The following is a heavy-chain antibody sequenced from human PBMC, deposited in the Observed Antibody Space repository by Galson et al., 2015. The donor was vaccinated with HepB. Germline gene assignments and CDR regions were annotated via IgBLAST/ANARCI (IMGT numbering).Heavy chain of an antibody. Sequence: SLRLSGAASGFTFSDYYMSWIRQAPGKGLEWVSSISSSSSYIYYADSVKDRFTISRDNSKNSLYLQMNSLRAEDTAVYYCARKDSNCEDYWGQGTLVTVSS. CDR3: ARKDSNCEDY. CDR2: ISSSSSYI. CDR1: GFTFSDYY. D-gene: IGHD4-11*01. V-gene: IGHV3-11*06. J-gene: IGHJ4*02.